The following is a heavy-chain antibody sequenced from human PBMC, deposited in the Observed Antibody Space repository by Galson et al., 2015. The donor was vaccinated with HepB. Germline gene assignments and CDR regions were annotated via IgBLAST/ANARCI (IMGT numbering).Heavy chain of an antibody. V-gene: IGHV1-58*02. Sequence: SVKVSCKASGFTFTSSAMQWVRQARGQRLEWIGWIVVGSGNTNYAQKFQERVTISADKSISTAYLQWSSLKASDTAMYYCAILGRLDYGGNVFQHWGQGTLVTVSS. CDR1: GFTFTSSA. J-gene: IGHJ1*01. CDR3: AILGRLDYGGNVFQH. CDR2: IVVGSGNT. D-gene: IGHD4-23*01.